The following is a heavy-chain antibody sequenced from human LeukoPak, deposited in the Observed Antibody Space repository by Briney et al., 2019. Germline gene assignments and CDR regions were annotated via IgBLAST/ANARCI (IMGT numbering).Heavy chain of an antibody. D-gene: IGHD1-26*01. CDR1: GYSLTSGYY. J-gene: IGHJ4*02. CDR2: ISHSGST. Sequence: SETLSLTCTVSGYSLTSGYYWGWIRQPPGKGLEWIGSISHSGSTFYNPSLKSRVTISVHASKNHFSLKLSSVTAADTAVYYCATLPGSSYSRVDYWGQGTLVTVSS. CDR3: ATLPGSSYSRVDY. V-gene: IGHV4-38-2*02.